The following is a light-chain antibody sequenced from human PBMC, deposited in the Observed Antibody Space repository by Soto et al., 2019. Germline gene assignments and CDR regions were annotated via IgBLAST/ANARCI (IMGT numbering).Light chain of an antibody. J-gene: IGKJ1*01. Sequence: EIVMTQSPATLSVSPGERATLSCRASQSVSSNLAWYQQKPGQAPRLLIYGASTRATGIPARFSGTGSGTDFTLTVSSLQSEDFAVYYCQQYSNWPSWTFGQGTKVDIK. CDR1: QSVSSN. V-gene: IGKV3-15*01. CDR2: GAS. CDR3: QQYSNWPSWT.